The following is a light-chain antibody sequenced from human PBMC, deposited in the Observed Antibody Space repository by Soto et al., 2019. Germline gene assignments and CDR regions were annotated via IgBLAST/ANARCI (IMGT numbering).Light chain of an antibody. J-gene: IGLJ3*02. CDR1: SSNIGAGYD. Sequence: QSALTQPPSVSGAPGQSVTISCTGSSSNIGAGYDVHWYQQLPGTAPKLLIYGNNNRPSGVPDRFSGSKSGTSASLAITGLQAEDEADFYCQSFDSSLSGSVFGGGTKLTVL. CDR2: GNN. V-gene: IGLV1-40*01. CDR3: QSFDSSLSGSV.